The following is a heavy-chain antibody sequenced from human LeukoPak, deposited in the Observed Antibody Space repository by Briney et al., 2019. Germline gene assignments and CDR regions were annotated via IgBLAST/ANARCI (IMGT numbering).Heavy chain of an antibody. CDR2: ISAYNGNT. CDR3: ARDVDDDMVRGRFDKY. CDR1: GNTFTSYG. V-gene: IGHV1-18*01. D-gene: IGHD3-10*01. J-gene: IGHJ4*02. Sequence: ASEKVSCKASGNTFTSYGISWVRQAPGQGLEWMGWISAYNGNTNYAQKLQGRVTMTTDTSTSTAYMELRSLRSDDTAVYYCARDVDDDMVRGRFDKYCGQGTLVTVSS.